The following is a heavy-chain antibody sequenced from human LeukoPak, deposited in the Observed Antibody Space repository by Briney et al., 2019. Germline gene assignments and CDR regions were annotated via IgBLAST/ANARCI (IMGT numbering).Heavy chain of an antibody. V-gene: IGHV1-46*01. Sequence: GASVKVACKASGYTFTSYYMHWVRQAPGQGLEWMGIINPSGGSTSYAQKFQGRVTMTRDTSTSTVYMELSSLRSEDTAVYYCARDGGQLWPDYWGQGTLVTVSS. J-gene: IGHJ4*02. CDR2: INPSGGST. D-gene: IGHD5-18*01. CDR1: GYTFTSYY. CDR3: ARDGGQLWPDY.